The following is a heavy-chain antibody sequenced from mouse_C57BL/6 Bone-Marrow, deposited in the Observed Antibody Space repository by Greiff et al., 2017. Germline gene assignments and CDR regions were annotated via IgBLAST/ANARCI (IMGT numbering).Heavy chain of an antibody. J-gene: IGHJ4*01. CDR2: ISSGGSYT. Sequence: EVKLVESGGDLVKPGGSLKLSCAASGFTFSSYGMSWVRQTPDKRLEWVATISSGGSYTYYPDSVKGRITISRDNAKNTLYLQMISLKSEGTAMYYCARFYYSNFYYAMDYWGQGTSVTVSS. D-gene: IGHD2-5*01. V-gene: IGHV5-6*01. CDR3: ARFYYSNFYYAMDY. CDR1: GFTFSSYG.